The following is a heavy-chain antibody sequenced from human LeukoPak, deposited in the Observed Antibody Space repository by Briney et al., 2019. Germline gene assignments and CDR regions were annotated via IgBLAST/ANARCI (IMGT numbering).Heavy chain of an antibody. J-gene: IGHJ3*02. Sequence: GGSLRLSCAASGFTFSSYGMHWVRQAPGKGLEWVAVISYDGSNKYYADSVKGRFTISRDNSKNTLYLQMNSLRAEDTAVYYCAKATVTTEWAFDIWGQGTMVTVSS. CDR1: GFTFSSYG. CDR3: AKATVTTEWAFDI. CDR2: ISYDGSNK. V-gene: IGHV3-30*18. D-gene: IGHD4-17*01.